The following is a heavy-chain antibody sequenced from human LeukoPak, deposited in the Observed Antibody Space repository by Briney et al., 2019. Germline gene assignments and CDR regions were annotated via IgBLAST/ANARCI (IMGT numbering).Heavy chain of an antibody. J-gene: IGHJ4*02. CDR2: INHSGGT. Sequence: SETLSLTCTVSGGSISSSSYYWGWIRQPPGKGLEWIGEINHSGGTNYNPSLKSRVTISVDTSKNQFSLKLSSVTAADTAVYYCARGRNLGVVIRSWGSYYFDYWGQGTLVTVSS. CDR1: GGSISSSSYY. CDR3: ARGRNLGVVIRSWGSYYFDY. D-gene: IGHD3-22*01. V-gene: IGHV4-39*07.